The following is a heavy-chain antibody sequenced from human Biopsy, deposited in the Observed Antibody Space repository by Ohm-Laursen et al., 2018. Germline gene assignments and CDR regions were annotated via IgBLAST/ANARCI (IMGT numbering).Heavy chain of an antibody. Sequence: GTLSLTCAAYGGSFSGYYWSWIRQPPGKGLEWIGEINHSGSTNYNPSLKSRVTISVDTSKNQFSLKLSSVTAADTAVYYCARGRLRAVARFDYWGQGTLVTVS. CDR1: GGSFSGYY. D-gene: IGHD6-19*01. CDR2: INHSGST. J-gene: IGHJ4*02. CDR3: ARGRLRAVARFDY. V-gene: IGHV4-34*01.